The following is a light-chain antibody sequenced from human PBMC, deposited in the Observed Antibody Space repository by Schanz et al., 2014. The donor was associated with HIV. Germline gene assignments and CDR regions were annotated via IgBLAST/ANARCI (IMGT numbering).Light chain of an antibody. J-gene: IGLJ3*02. V-gene: IGLV1-44*01. CDR3: AAWDDSLNGWV. Sequence: QSVLTQPPSASATPGQRVTISCSGGSSNIGSNPLNWYQHVPGAAPKLLIYTNDQRPSGVPERFSGSKSGTSASLAISGLQSEDEADYYCAAWDDSLNGWVFGGGTKLTVL. CDR2: TND. CDR1: SSNIGSNP.